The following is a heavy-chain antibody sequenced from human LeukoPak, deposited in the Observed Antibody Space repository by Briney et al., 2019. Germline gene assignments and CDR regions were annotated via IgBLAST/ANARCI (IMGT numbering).Heavy chain of an antibody. V-gene: IGHV3-23*01. D-gene: IGHD2-15*01. J-gene: IGHJ4*02. CDR3: ARRDIVVVVSASDY. Sequence: GGSLRLSCAASGFTFSDHYMDWVRQAPGKGLEWVSAISGSGGSTYYADSVRGRFTMSRDNSKNTVYLQMNSLRVDDTAVYYCARRDIVVVVSASDYWGQGTLVTVSS. CDR2: ISGSGGST. CDR1: GFTFSDHY.